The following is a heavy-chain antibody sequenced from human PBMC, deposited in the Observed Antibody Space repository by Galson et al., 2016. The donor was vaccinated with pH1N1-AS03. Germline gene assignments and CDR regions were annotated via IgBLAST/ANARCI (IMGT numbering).Heavy chain of an antibody. V-gene: IGHV3-23*01. CDR2: ISGSGIST. D-gene: IGHD3-3*01. CDR3: GKDQSQIIPLSGALS. Sequence: SLRLSCAASGFTFSRNAMYWVRQAPGKGLEWVSSISGSGISTYYADSVKGRFSISRDNSRNTVYLQLKSLRVEETATYYCGKDQSQIIPLSGALSWGQGTLVTVSS. CDR1: GFTFSRNA. J-gene: IGHJ5*02.